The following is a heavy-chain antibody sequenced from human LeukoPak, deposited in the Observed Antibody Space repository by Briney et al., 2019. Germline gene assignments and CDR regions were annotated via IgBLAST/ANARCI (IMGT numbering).Heavy chain of an antibody. CDR2: ISSSSSYI. V-gene: IGHV3-21*01. CDR1: GFTFSSYS. CDR3: ARLMVRGVIIHYDAFDI. Sequence: PGTSLRLSCAASGFTFSSYSMNWVRQAPGKGLEWVSSISSSSSYIYYADSVKGRFTISRDNAKNSLYLQMNSLRAEDTAVYYCARLMVRGVIIHYDAFDIWGQGTMVTVSS. J-gene: IGHJ3*02. D-gene: IGHD3-10*01.